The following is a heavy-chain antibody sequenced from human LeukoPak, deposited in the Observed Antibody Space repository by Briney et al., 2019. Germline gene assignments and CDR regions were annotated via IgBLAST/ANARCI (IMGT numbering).Heavy chain of an antibody. Sequence: PGGSLRLSCAASGFTFDDYGMSWVRQAPGKGLEWVSGINWNGGSTGYADSVKGRFTISRDNSKNTLYLQMNSLRAEDTAVYYCAKQQGYRTNSGSYFWGQGTMVTASS. CDR3: AKQQGYRTNSGSYF. V-gene: IGHV3-20*04. CDR2: INWNGGST. J-gene: IGHJ3*01. CDR1: GFTFDDYG. D-gene: IGHD1-26*01.